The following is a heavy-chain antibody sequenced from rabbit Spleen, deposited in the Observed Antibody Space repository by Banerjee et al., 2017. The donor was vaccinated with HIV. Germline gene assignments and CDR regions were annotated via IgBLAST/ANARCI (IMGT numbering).Heavy chain of an antibody. J-gene: IGHJ4*01. CDR1: GFAFSVYG. CDR2: IDPIFGRT. CDR3: VRDLGYDDYSEKGYFNL. D-gene: IGHD2-1*01. Sequence: QEQLVESGGGLVQPGGSLKLSCNASGFAFSVYGLSWVRQAPGKGLEWIGYIDPIFGRTYYASWVNGRFTISSHNAQNTLYLQLNSLTAADTATYFCVRDLGYDDYSEKGYFNLWGQGTLVTVS. V-gene: IGHV1S47*01.